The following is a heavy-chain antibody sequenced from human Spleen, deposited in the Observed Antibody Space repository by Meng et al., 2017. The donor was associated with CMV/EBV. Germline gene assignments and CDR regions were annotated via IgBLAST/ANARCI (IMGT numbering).Heavy chain of an antibody. D-gene: IGHD1-26*01. CDR2: IRSKANSYAT. Sequence: GESLKISCAASGFTFSGSAMHWVRQASGKGLEWVGRIRSKANSYATAYAASVKGRFTISRDDSKNTAYLQMNSLKTEDTAVYYCTSTKWERFDYWGQGTLVTSPQ. CDR1: GFTFSGSA. J-gene: IGHJ4*02. V-gene: IGHV3-73*01. CDR3: TSTKWERFDY.